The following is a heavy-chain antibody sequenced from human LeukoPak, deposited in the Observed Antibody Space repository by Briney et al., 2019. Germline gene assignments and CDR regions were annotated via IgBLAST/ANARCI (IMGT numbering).Heavy chain of an antibody. CDR3: ARDRTPRYCSGGSCFTPGDY. V-gene: IGHV3-21*01. CDR1: GLTFSIYS. D-gene: IGHD2-15*01. CDR2: ISSSSYI. J-gene: IGHJ4*02. Sequence: GGSLRLSCAASGLTFSIYSMNWVRQAPGKGLEWVSSISSSSYIYYADSVKGRFTISRDNAKNSLYLQMNSLRAEDTAVYYCARDRTPRYCSGGSCFTPGDYWGQGTLVTVSS.